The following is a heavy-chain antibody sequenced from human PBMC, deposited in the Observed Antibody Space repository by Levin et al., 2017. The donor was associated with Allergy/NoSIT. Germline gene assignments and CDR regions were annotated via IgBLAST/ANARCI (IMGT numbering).Heavy chain of an antibody. V-gene: IGHV3-7*01. CDR2: IKQDGNEK. CDR1: GFTFNSYW. CDR3: GRPPRCVNSNRCDRWFDP. Sequence: GGSLRLSCAASGFTFNSYWMTWVRQAPGKGQERVSHIKQDGNEKNYVDSVKGRFTTSRDNAKNSLYLEMNSLRAEDTAVYYCGRPPRCVNSNRCDRWFDPWGQGTLVIVAS. J-gene: IGHJ5*02. D-gene: IGHD6-13*01.